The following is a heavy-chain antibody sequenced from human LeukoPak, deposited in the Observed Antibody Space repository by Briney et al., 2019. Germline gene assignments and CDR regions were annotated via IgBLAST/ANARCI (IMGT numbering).Heavy chain of an antibody. CDR1: GYTFTDYY. V-gene: IGHV1-2*02. J-gene: IGHJ5*02. Sequence: GASVKVSCKASGYTFTDYYVHWVRQAPGQRLEWMGWINPYSGGTSYAQKFQGRVTMTRDTSISTAYMDLSRLRSDDTAVYCCARDSTERVRYFDGPGGSWGQGTLVTVSS. CDR3: ARDSTERVRYFDGPGGS. CDR2: INPYSGGT. D-gene: IGHD3-9*01.